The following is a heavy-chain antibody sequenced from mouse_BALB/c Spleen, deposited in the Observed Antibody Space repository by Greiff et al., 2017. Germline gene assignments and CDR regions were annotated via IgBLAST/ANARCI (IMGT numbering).Heavy chain of an antibody. CDR2: ISSGGSYT. CDR3: ARRHEG. J-gene: IGHJ3*01. Sequence: EVKVVESGGDLVKPGGSLKLSCAASGFTFSSYGMSWVRQTPDKRLEWVATISSGGSYTYYPDSVKGRFTISRDNAKNTLYLQMSSLKSEDTAMYYCARRHEGWGQGTLVTVSA. V-gene: IGHV5-6*02. CDR1: GFTFSSYG.